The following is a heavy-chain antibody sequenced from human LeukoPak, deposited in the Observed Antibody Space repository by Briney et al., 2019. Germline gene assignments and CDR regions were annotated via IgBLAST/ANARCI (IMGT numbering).Heavy chain of an antibody. CDR2: INPNSGGT. CDR1: GYTFTGYY. V-gene: IGHV1-2*02. D-gene: IGHD2-2*01. J-gene: IGHJ4*02. CDR3: AREYCSSTSCPLDY. Sequence: ASVKVSCKASGYTFTGYYMHWVRQAPGQGLEWMGWINPNSGGTNYAQKFQGRVTMTRDTSISTAYTELSRLRSDGTAVYYCAREYCSSTSCPLDYWGQGTLVTVSS.